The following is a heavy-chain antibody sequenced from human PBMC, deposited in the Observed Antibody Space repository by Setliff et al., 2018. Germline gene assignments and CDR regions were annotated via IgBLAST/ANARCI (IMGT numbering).Heavy chain of an antibody. J-gene: IGHJ4*02. Sequence: ASVKVSCKASGYTFTGYYMHWIRQAPGQGLEWVGWINPNSGVTNYAQKFQGRVTMTRDTSISTAYMELSSLRSEDRAIYHCVRGGRTLTTLPPSPPFAYWGQGTLVTVSS. D-gene: IGHD4-17*01. CDR2: INPNSGVT. CDR1: GYTFTGYY. V-gene: IGHV1-2*02. CDR3: VRGGRTLTTLPPSPPFAY.